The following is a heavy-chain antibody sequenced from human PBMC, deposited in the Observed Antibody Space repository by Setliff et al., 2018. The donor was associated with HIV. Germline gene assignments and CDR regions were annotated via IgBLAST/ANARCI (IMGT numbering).Heavy chain of an antibody. V-gene: IGHV4-38-2*01. J-gene: IGHJ6*03. D-gene: IGHD2-15*01. Sequence: SETLSLTCAVSGYSISSNYYWGWIRQSPGKGLEWIGSIKHSGNIYYNSSLKSRISVSRDTSKNQFFLKLSTVTAADTAVYYCALTGHRLLRVYMDVWVKGTTVTVSS. CDR1: GYSISSNYY. CDR3: ALTGHRLLRVYMDV. CDR2: IKHSGNI.